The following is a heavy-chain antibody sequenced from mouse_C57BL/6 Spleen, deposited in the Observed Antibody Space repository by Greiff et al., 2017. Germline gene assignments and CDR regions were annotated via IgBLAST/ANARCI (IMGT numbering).Heavy chain of an antibody. D-gene: IGHD1-1*01. CDR2: FRNKANGYTT. J-gene: IGHJ2*01. Sequence: EVMLVESGGGLVQPGGSLSLSCAASGFTFTDSYMSWVRPPPGKALEWLGFFRNKANGYTTEYSASLKERFTISSDNSQSILYLQMNALRADDSATYYCARYSYYYGSSYFDYWGQGTTLTVSS. CDR3: ARYSYYYGSSYFDY. V-gene: IGHV7-3*01. CDR1: GFTFTDSY.